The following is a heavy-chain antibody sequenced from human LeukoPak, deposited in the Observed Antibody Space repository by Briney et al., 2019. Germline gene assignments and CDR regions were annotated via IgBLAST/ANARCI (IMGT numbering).Heavy chain of an antibody. CDR2: MNPNSGNT. CDR1: GYTFTSYD. Sequence: GASVKVSCKASGYTFTSYDINWVRQATGQGLEWMGWMNPNSGNTGYAQKFQGRVTMTRDTSTSTVYMELSSLRSEDTAVYYCARDGEHYYDSSGPTDYWGQGTLVTVSS. J-gene: IGHJ4*02. D-gene: IGHD3-22*01. CDR3: ARDGEHYYDSSGPTDY. V-gene: IGHV1-8*01.